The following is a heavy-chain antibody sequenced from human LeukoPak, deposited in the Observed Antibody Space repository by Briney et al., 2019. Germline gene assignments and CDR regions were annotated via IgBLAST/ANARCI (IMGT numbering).Heavy chain of an antibody. CDR2: IYYSGNT. D-gene: IGHD2-2*02. Sequence: TSETLSLTCTVSGGSISSYYWSWIRQPPGKGLQWIGFIYYSGNTNYNPSLKSRVTISVDTSKNQFSLKLSSVTAADTAVYYCARDLLVGYCSSTSCYTHYYGMDVWGQGTTVTVSS. V-gene: IGHV4-59*12. CDR1: GGSISSYY. J-gene: IGHJ6*02. CDR3: ARDLLVGYCSSTSCYTHYYGMDV.